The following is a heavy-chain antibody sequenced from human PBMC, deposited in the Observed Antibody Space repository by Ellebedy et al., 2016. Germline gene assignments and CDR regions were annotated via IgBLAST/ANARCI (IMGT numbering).Heavy chain of an antibody. Sequence: GESLKISXAASGLTFSNFFMSWVRQAPGGGLEWISTISGGGDTTVSADSVKGRFTISRDNFRNTLYLQMNSLRAEDTAVYYCYYGHYSGSWGQGTLVTVSS. CDR3: YYGHYSGS. CDR1: GLTFSNFF. CDR2: ISGGGDTT. J-gene: IGHJ4*02. V-gene: IGHV3-23*01. D-gene: IGHD4-17*01.